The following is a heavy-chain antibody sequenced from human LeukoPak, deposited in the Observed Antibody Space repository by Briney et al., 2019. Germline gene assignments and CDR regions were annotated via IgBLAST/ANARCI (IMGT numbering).Heavy chain of an antibody. CDR2: VYYSGST. CDR3: ARIHRYCSGGACYVLDN. D-gene: IGHD2-15*01. Sequence: SETLSLTCVVSGGSVSGYYWGWIRQPPGRGLEWIGYVYYSGSTNYNPSSKSRITISVDTSRNQFSLQLSSVTAADTAVYYCARIHRYCSGGACYVLDNWGQGTLVAVFS. J-gene: IGHJ4*02. V-gene: IGHV4-59*02. CDR1: GGSVSGYY.